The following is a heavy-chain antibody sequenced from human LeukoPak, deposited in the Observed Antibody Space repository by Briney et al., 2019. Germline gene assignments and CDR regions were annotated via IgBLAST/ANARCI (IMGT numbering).Heavy chain of an antibody. V-gene: IGHV3-48*04. Sequence: GGSLRLSCAASGFTFSSYSMNWVRQAPGKGLEWVSYISSSYSTIFYADSVKGRFTISRDNAKNSLYLQMNSLRAEDTAVYFCARGAGSYYGYFQSWGQGTLVTVSS. CDR3: ARGAGSYYGYFQS. CDR1: GFTFSSYS. CDR2: ISSSYSTI. D-gene: IGHD1-26*01. J-gene: IGHJ1*01.